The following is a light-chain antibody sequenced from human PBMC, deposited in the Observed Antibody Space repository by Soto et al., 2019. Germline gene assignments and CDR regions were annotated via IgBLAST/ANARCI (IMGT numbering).Light chain of an antibody. CDR2: LGS. Sequence: DSVLTQSPLSLPVTPGEPASISCRSSQSLLHSNGNIYLDWYLQKPGQSPQLLLYLGSIRASGVPDRFSGSGSGTDFTLKITRVEAEDVGVYYCMQAIQAPRTFGLGTKVEIK. CDR3: MQAIQAPRT. V-gene: IGKV2-28*01. J-gene: IGKJ1*01. CDR1: QSLLHSNGNIY.